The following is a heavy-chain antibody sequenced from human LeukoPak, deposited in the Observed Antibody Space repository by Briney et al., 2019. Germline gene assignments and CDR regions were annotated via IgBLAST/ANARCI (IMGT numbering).Heavy chain of an antibody. CDR3: VRGGPSTWS. V-gene: IGHV3-74*01. Sequence: GGSLRLSCAASGFTFKLYWMHWVRQVPGRGPVWVSLINHDGSDTIYADSVRGRFTISRDDAKNTLYLQMNNLRAEDTAVYYCVRGGPSTWSWGQGTLVTVSS. D-gene: IGHD2-15*01. J-gene: IGHJ5*02. CDR2: INHDGSDT. CDR1: GFTFKLYW.